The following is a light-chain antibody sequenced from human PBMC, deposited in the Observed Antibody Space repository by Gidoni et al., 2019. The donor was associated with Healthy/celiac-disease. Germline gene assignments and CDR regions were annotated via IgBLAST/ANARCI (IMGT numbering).Light chain of an antibody. Sequence: EIVLTQSPATLSLSPGERATLSCRASQSVSSYLAWYQQKPGQAPRLLIYDASNSATGIPARFSGSGSGTDFTLTISILEPEEFAVYYCQQRSNWPPGMYTFGQGTKLEIK. CDR3: QQRSNWPPGMYT. V-gene: IGKV3-11*01. CDR1: QSVSSY. CDR2: DAS. J-gene: IGKJ2*01.